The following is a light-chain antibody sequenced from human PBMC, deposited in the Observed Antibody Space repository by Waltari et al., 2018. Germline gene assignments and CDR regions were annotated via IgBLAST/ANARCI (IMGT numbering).Light chain of an antibody. Sequence: QSALTQPASVSGSPGQSITISCTGTSSDVGGYNYVSWYQKHPGKAPKLMIYDVSNRPSGVSNRFSGSKSGNTASLTISGLQAEDEADYYCSSYTNSSTYVVFGGGTKLTVL. CDR1: SSDVGGYNY. CDR2: DVS. V-gene: IGLV2-14*03. J-gene: IGLJ2*01. CDR3: SSYTNSSTYVV.